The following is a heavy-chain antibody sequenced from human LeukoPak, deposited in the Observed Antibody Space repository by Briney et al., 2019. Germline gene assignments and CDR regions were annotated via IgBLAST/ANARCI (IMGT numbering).Heavy chain of an antibody. V-gene: IGHV3-7*01. CDR2: IKPDGSEK. J-gene: IGHJ4*02. Sequence: GGSLRPSCAASGFTFSSHWMIWVRQAPGKGLEWVANIKPDGSEKYYVDSVRGRFTISRDNAKNSLYLQMSSLRAEDTAVYYCGVGRYNYGYDYWGQGTLVTVSS. D-gene: IGHD5-18*01. CDR3: GVGRYNYGYDY. CDR1: GFTFSSHW.